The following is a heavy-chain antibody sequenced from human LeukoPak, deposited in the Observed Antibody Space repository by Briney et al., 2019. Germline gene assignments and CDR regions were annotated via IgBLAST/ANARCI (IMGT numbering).Heavy chain of an antibody. CDR3: ARDSPATVTPFIPDY. J-gene: IGHJ4*02. Sequence: GGSLRLSCAASGFIFGNFWMNWVRQAPGKGLELVSSITTSSSYIYYADSVKGRFTISRDNAKNSLYLQMNSLRAEDTAVYYCARDSPATVTPFIPDYWGQGTLVTVSS. V-gene: IGHV3-21*01. D-gene: IGHD4-17*01. CDR2: ITTSSSYI. CDR1: GFIFGNFW.